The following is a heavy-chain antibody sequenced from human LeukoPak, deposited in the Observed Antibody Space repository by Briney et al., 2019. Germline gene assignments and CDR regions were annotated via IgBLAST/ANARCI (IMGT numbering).Heavy chain of an antibody. J-gene: IGHJ6*02. Sequence: GGSLRLSCAASGFTFSSYGMHWVRQAPGKGLEWVAFIRYDGSNKHYADSVKGRFTISRDNSKSTLYLQMDSLRAEDTAVYYCAKATMVRGVDISYYYYGTDVWGQGTTVTVSS. CDR1: GFTFSSYG. CDR3: AKATMVRGVDISYYYYGTDV. D-gene: IGHD3-10*01. V-gene: IGHV3-30*02. CDR2: IRYDGSNK.